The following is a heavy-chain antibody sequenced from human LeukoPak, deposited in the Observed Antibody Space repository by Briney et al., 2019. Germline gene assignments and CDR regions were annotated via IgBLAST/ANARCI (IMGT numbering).Heavy chain of an antibody. CDR2: ISWNSGSI. J-gene: IGHJ6*02. CDR1: GFTFDDYA. V-gene: IGHV3-9*01. Sequence: GGSLRLSCAASGFTFDDYAMHCVRQAPVKGLEWVSGISWNSGSIGYADSVKGRFTISRDNAKNSLYLQMNSLRAEDTALYYCAKDMAVVPAAILGPIYYYYGMDVWGQGTTVTVSS. D-gene: IGHD2-2*02. CDR3: AKDMAVVPAAILGPIYYYYGMDV.